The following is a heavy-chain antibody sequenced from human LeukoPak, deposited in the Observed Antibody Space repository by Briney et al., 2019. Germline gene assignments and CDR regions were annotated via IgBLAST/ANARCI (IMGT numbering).Heavy chain of an antibody. CDR2: INHSGGT. J-gene: IGHJ5*02. D-gene: IGHD3-10*01. CDR3: ARGDTMVRGVRPFDP. CDR1: VGSFSGYY. Sequence: SETLSLTSAVYVGSFSGYYGSWIRQPPGKGLNWIGEINHSGGTNYNPSLKSRVTISVDTSKNQFSLKLSSVTAADTAVYYCARGDTMVRGVRPFDPWGQGTLVTVSS. V-gene: IGHV4-34*01.